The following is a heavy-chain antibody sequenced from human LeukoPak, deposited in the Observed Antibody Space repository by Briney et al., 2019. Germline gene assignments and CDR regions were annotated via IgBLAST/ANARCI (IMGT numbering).Heavy chain of an antibody. CDR3: ARLMPGLSMDV. Sequence: KPSETLSLTCAVYGGSFSGYYWSWIRQPPGKGLEWIGEINHSGSTNYNPSLKSRVTISVDTSKNQFSLKLSSVTAADTAVYYCARLMPGLSMDVWGKGTPVTVSS. CDR1: GGSFSGYY. CDR2: INHSGST. D-gene: IGHD2-8*01. J-gene: IGHJ6*03. V-gene: IGHV4-34*01.